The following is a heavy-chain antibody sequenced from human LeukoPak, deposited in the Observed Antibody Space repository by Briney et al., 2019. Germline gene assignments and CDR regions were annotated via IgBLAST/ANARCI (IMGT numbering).Heavy chain of an antibody. CDR2: IWYDGSNK. CDR3: AREGLYCSSTSCDRTPDY. V-gene: IGHV3-33*01. J-gene: IGHJ4*02. Sequence: PGGSLRLSCAASGFTFSSYGMHWVRQAPGKGLEWVAVIWYDGSNKYYADSVKGRFTISRDNSKNTLYLQMNSLRAEDTAVYYCAREGLYCSSTSCDRTPDYWGQGTLVTVSS. D-gene: IGHD2-2*01. CDR1: GFTFSSYG.